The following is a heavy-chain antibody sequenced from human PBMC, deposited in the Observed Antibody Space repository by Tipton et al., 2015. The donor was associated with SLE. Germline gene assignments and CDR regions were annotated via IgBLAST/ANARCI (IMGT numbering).Heavy chain of an antibody. CDR2: INHSGSG. Sequence: PGLVKPSGTLSLTCAVSGGSIRSTNWWSWVRQPPGKGLEWIGEINHSGSGNNNPSLKSRVTISVDKSNNQFSLKLSSVTAADTAVYYCARYSASDGLDVWGQGTTVIVPS. V-gene: IGHV4-4*02. CDR3: ARYSASDGLDV. D-gene: IGHD1-26*01. CDR1: GGSIRSTNW. J-gene: IGHJ6*02.